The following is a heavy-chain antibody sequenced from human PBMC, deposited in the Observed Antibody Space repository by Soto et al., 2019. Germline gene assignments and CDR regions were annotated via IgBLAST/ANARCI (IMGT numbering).Heavy chain of an antibody. CDR1: GFTVSSNY. V-gene: IGHV3-66*01. CDR2: LYSGGST. J-gene: IGHJ4*02. CDR3: SREPRNRIAGSTTSEDY. D-gene: IGHD1-7*01. Sequence: EVQLVESGGGLVQPGGSLRLSCAASGFTVSSNYMSWVRQAPGKGLACVSVLYSGGSTYYADSVKGRFTISRDSSKNTLYLHMNCLRAEDTAVYYCSREPRNRIAGSTTSEDYWGQGTLVTVSS.